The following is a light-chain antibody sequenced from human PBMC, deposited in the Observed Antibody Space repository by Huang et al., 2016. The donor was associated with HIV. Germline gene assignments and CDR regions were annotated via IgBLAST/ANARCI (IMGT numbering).Light chain of an antibody. V-gene: IGKV1-39*01. CDR3: QQSYSTPRT. CDR1: KSISSY. CDR2: AAS. Sequence: DIQMTQSPSSLSASGGDRVTITCRGSKSISSYLNWYQQKPGKAPKLLIYAASSLQSGVPSRFSGSGSGTDFTLTISSLQPEDFATYYCQQSYSTPRTFGQGTKLEIK. J-gene: IGKJ2*01.